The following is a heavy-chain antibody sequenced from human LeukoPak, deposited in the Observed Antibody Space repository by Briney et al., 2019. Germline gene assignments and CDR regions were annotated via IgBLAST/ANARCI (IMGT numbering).Heavy chain of an antibody. CDR2: IYYSGST. CDR1: GGSISSSSYY. Sequence: SETLSLTCTVSGGSISSSSYYWGWIRQPPGKGPEWIGSIYYSGSTYYNPSLKSRVTISVDTSKNQFSLKLSSVTAADTAVYYCARSGERAFDIWGQGTMVTVSS. V-gene: IGHV4-39*01. D-gene: IGHD6-19*01. CDR3: ARSGERAFDI. J-gene: IGHJ3*02.